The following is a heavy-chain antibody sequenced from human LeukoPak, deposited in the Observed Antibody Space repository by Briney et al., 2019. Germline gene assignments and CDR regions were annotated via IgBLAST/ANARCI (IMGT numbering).Heavy chain of an antibody. J-gene: IGHJ4*02. V-gene: IGHV1-69*05. CDR2: IIPIFGTA. D-gene: IGHD3-22*01. CDR1: GGTFSSYA. CDR3: ARDLDYYDSSGYYNY. Sequence: SVKVSCKASGGTFSSYAISWVRQAPGQGLEWMGGIIPIFGTANYAQKFQGRVTISTDESTSTAYMELSSLRSEDTAVYYCARDLDYYDSSGYYNYWGQGTLVTVSS.